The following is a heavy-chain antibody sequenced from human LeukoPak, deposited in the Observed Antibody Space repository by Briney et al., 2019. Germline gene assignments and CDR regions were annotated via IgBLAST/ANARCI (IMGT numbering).Heavy chain of an antibody. Sequence: QPGRSLRLSCAASGFTFDDYAMHWVRQAPGKGLEWVSGISWNSGSIGYADSVKGRFTISRDNAKNSLYLQMNSLRAEDTALYYCAKGLRSYYWVFDYWGQGTLVTVSS. CDR2: ISWNSGSI. V-gene: IGHV3-9*01. J-gene: IGHJ4*02. CDR3: AKGLRSYYWVFDY. CDR1: GFTFDDYA. D-gene: IGHD1-26*01.